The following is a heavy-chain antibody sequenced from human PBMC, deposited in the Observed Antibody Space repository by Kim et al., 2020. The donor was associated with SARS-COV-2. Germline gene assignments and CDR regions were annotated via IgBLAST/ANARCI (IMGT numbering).Heavy chain of an antibody. CDR1: GFTFSGYE. CDR3: VRDSILRAFDI. D-gene: IGHD2-2*01. Sequence: GGSLRLSCATSGFTFSGYEMNWVRQGPGKGLVWVSCINSDGTDTHYADSVKGRFTISRDNAKNTLYLQMNSLRDEDTALYYCVRDSILRAFDIWGQGTMVTASP. V-gene: IGHV3-48*03. CDR2: INSDGTDT. J-gene: IGHJ3*02.